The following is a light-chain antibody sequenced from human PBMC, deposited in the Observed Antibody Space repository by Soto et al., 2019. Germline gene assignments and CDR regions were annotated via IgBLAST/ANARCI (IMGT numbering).Light chain of an antibody. CDR1: SSDVGGYNY. J-gene: IGLJ2*01. CDR2: DVS. Sequence: QSALTQPASVSGSSGQSITISCTGTSSDVGGYNYVSWYQQHPGKAPKLMIYDVSNRPSGVSNRFSGSKSGNTASLTISGVQAEDEADYYCSSYTSSSTLVFGGGTKLTVL. CDR3: SSYTSSSTLV. V-gene: IGLV2-14*01.